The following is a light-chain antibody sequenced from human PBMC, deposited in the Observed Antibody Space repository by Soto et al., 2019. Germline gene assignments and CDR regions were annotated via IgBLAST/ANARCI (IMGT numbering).Light chain of an antibody. Sequence: QSAMTQPPSVSGAPGERVTISCSGASSNIGAGYDVHWYQQFPGTAPKLLIFNENNRPSGIPDRFSGSRSGTSASLAITGLRAEDEADYYCQSYDSGLSGVVFGGGTKLTVL. CDR1: SSNIGAGYD. CDR2: NEN. J-gene: IGLJ2*01. CDR3: QSYDSGLSGVV. V-gene: IGLV1-40*01.